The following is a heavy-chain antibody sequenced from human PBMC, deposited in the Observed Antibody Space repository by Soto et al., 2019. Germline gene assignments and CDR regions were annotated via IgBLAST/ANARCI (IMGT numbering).Heavy chain of an antibody. CDR2: TYYRSKWYN. J-gene: IGHJ6*02. V-gene: IGHV6-1*01. CDR3: ARDLPPYSSSWSGMDV. CDR1: GDSVSSNSAA. Sequence: KQSQTLSLTCAISGDSVSSNSAAWNWIRQSPSRGLEWLGRTYYRSKWYNDYAVSVKSRITINPDTSKNQFSLQLNSVTPEDTAVYYCARDLPPYSSSWSGMDVWGQGTTVTVSS. D-gene: IGHD6-13*01.